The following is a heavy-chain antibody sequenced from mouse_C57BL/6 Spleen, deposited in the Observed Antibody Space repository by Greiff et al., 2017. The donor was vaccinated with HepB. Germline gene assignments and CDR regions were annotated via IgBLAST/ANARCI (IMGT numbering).Heavy chain of an antibody. V-gene: IGHV3-6*01. CDR1: GYSITSGYY. CDR3: ARRRGYSNYGSDY. D-gene: IGHD2-5*01. Sequence: EVKLMESGPGLVKPSQSLSLTCSVTGYSITSGYYWNWILQFPGNQLEWMGYISYDGSNNYNPSLKNRISITRDTSKNQFFLKLNSVTTEDTATYYCARRRGYSNYGSDYWGQGTTLTVSS. CDR2: ISYDGSN. J-gene: IGHJ2*01.